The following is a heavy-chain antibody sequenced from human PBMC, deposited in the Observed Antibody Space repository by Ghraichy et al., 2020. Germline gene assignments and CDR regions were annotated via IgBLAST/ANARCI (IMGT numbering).Heavy chain of an antibody. Sequence: ESLNISCTVSGDSVSNSQYYWGWIRQPPGRGLEWVGSIFYSGVTYYNSSLKSRVIISIDTSKNQFSLKLNSVSAADTAVYHCATLNPSTSRYRSPAWGQGILVTVSS. CDR1: GDSVSNSQYY. CDR2: IFYSGVT. D-gene: IGHD2-2*01. V-gene: IGHV4-39*01. CDR3: ATLNPSTSRYRSPA. J-gene: IGHJ5*02.